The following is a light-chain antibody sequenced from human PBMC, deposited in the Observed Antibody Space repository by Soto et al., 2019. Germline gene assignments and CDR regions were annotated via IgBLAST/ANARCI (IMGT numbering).Light chain of an antibody. Sequence: EIVMTQSPATLSVSPGERATLSCRVSQSVSNNLAWYQQKPGQAPRLLIYGASTRATGIPARFSGSGSGTEFTLTISSLQSEDFAVYYCQQYNSWPLTFGGGTKVEIK. CDR1: QSVSNN. CDR2: GAS. V-gene: IGKV3-15*01. J-gene: IGKJ4*01. CDR3: QQYNSWPLT.